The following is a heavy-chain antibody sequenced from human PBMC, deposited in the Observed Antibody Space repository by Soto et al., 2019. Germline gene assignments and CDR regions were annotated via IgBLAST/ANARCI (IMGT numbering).Heavy chain of an antibody. CDR3: ARLRDILTGYGAYSVVPFDP. V-gene: IGHV1-18*01. CDR1: GYTFTSYG. J-gene: IGHJ5*02. D-gene: IGHD3-9*01. CDR2: ISAYNGNT. Sequence: QVQLVQSGAEVKKPGASVKVSCKASGYTFTSYGISWVRQAPGQGLEWMGWISAYNGNTNYAQKLQGRVTMTTDTATSTPYMELRSLRSDATAVYYSARLRDILTGYGAYSVVPFDPWGQGTLVTVSS.